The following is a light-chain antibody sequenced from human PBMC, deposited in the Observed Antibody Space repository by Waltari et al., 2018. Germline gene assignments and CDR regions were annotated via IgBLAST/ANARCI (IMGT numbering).Light chain of an antibody. CDR2: GAS. CDR3: QNFDSVPLT. CDR1: QDINTD. J-gene: IGKJ4*01. V-gene: IGKV1-27*01. Sequence: DIQMTQSPSSLSASVGAGVTISCWASQDINTDLAWYQQKVGEVPKLLIYGASTLQSGVPSRFSGSGSGTDFTLTITDLQPEDVATYYCQNFDSVPLTFGGGTKVELK.